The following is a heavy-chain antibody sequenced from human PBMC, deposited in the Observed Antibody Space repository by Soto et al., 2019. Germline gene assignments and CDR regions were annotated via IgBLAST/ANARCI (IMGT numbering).Heavy chain of an antibody. D-gene: IGHD2-2*02. J-gene: IGHJ3*02. V-gene: IGHV3-21*06. CDR3: LRGGRGYTRDDVLDT. Sequence: PGGSLRLSCVDSGFTFSSYSMNWVRQAPGKGLEWVSSISSTSNPIFYADSVKGRFTISRDNAKSSLYLQMNSLRAEDTAVYFCLRGGRGYTRDDVLDTWGQGTMVTGSS. CDR2: ISSTSNPI. CDR1: GFTFSSYS.